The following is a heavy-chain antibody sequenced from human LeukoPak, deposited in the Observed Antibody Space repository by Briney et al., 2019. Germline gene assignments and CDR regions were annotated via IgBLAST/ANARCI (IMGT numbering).Heavy chain of an antibody. CDR3: ASSGWYEVDY. V-gene: IGHV4-59*08. CDR2: IYHSGTS. J-gene: IGHJ4*02. CDR1: SASISTYY. Sequence: SETLSLTCTVSSASISTYYWSWIRQPPGKGLEWIGYIYHSGTSNYNPSLKSRVTISVDTSKNQFSLKLSSVTAADTAVYYCASSGWYEVDYWGQGTLVTVSS. D-gene: IGHD6-19*01.